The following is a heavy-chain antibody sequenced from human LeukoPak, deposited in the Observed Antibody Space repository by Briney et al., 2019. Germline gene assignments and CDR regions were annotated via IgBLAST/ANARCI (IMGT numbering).Heavy chain of an antibody. V-gene: IGHV3-53*01. CDR3: AKDDAWLRFGE. J-gene: IGHJ4*02. CDR1: GFTVSNNY. CDR2: IYSGGST. D-gene: IGHD3-10*01. Sequence: QAGGSLRLSCAASGFTVSNNYMSWVRQAPGKGLEWVSVIYSGGSTYYAESVKGRFTISRDNSKNTLYLEVISLTAEDTAVYYCAKDDAWLRFGEWSQGTLVTVSS.